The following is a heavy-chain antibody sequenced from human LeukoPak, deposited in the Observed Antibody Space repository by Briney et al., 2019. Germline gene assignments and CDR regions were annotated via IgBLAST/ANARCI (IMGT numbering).Heavy chain of an antibody. V-gene: IGHV3-33*08. Sequence: PGGSLRLSCAASGFTFSSYGMHWVRQAPGKGLELVAVIWYDGSNKYYADSVKGRFTISRDNSKNTLYLQMNSLRAEDTAVYYCARPATDYYYYMDVWGKGTTVTVSS. D-gene: IGHD2-15*01. CDR3: ARPATDYYYYMDV. J-gene: IGHJ6*03. CDR2: IWYDGSNK. CDR1: GFTFSSYG.